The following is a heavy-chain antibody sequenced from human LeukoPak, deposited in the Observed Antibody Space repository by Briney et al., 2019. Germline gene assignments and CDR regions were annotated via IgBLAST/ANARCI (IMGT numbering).Heavy chain of an antibody. D-gene: IGHD3-22*01. J-gene: IGHJ4*02. CDR2: IKGDGSEK. CDR1: GFTLSGYF. Sequence: PGGSLRLSCAASGFTLSGYFMSWVRQAPGEGLEWVASIKGDGSEKYYVDSVKGRFTISRDNAKNSLYLQMNSLRAVDTAVYYCARDRGWRSSGYLYYFDFWGQGTLVTVSS. CDR3: ARDRGWRSSGYLYYFDF. V-gene: IGHV3-7*01.